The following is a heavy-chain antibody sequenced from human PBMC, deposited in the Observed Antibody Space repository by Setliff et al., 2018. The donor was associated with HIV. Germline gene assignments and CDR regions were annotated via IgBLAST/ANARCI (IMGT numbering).Heavy chain of an antibody. CDR1: GGIISRYA. V-gene: IGHV1-69*06. Sequence: SVKVSCKHSGGIISRYAITWVRQAPGQGLEWVGGIIPIYDTPTYAQKLQGRVTITADRSTNTAYMELRGLRSEDTAGYDCATRRGAKIFGVVITPYYYGMDVWGPGTTVTVSS. CDR3: ATRRGAKIFGVVITPYYYGMDV. CDR2: IIPIYDTP. J-gene: IGHJ6*02. D-gene: IGHD3-3*01.